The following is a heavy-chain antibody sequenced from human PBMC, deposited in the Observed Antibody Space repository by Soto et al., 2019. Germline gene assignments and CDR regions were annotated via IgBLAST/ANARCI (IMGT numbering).Heavy chain of an antibody. CDR1: GYTFTSYG. CDR2: ISAYNGNT. D-gene: IGHD6-19*01. J-gene: IGHJ4*02. Sequence: ASVKVSCKASGYTFTSYGISWVRQAPGQGLEWMGWISAYNGNTNYAQKLQGRVTMTTDTSTSTAYMELRSLRSDDTAVYYCAREMSSSGWYYLYYFDYWGQGTLVTVSS. V-gene: IGHV1-18*01. CDR3: AREMSSSGWYYLYYFDY.